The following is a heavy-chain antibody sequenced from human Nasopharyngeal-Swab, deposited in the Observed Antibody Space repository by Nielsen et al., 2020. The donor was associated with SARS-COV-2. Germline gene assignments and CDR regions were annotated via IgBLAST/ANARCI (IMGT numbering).Heavy chain of an antibody. CDR1: GGTFSSYA. D-gene: IGHD3-3*01. CDR2: IIPILGIA. CDR3: ARGCGITIFGVVTCYYMDV. V-gene: IGHV1-69*04. J-gene: IGHJ6*03. Sequence: SVKVTCKASGGTFSSYAISWVRQATGQGREGRGRIIPILGIANYAQKFQGRVTITADKSTSTAYMELSSLRSEDTAVYYCARGCGITIFGVVTCYYMDVWGKGTTVTVSS.